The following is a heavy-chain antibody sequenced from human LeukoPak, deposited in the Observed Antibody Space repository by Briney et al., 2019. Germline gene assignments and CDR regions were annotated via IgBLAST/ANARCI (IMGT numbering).Heavy chain of an antibody. D-gene: IGHD2-2*01. V-gene: IGHV3-30*18. Sequence: GGSLRLSCAAAGFTFSSYGMHWVRQAPGKGLEWVAVISYDRSNKYYADSVKGRFTISRDNSKNTLYLQMNSLRAEDTAVYYCAKDQRDIVVVPAAISTDYYFDYWGQGTLVTVSS. CDR1: GFTFSSYG. CDR3: AKDQRDIVVVPAAISTDYYFDY. J-gene: IGHJ4*02. CDR2: ISYDRSNK.